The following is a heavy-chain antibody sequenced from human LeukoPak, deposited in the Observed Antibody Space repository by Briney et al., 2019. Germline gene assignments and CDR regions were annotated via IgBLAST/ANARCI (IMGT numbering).Heavy chain of an antibody. CDR2: IRSKAYGGTP. J-gene: IGHJ4*02. V-gene: IGHV3-49*04. CDR3: TRVIVATKDY. Sequence: PGGSLRLSCTGSGFTFGDCAMNWVRQAPGKGLEWVGFIRSKAYGGTPEYAASVKGRFTISRDDSKSIAYLQMNSLKTEDTAVYYCTRVIVATKDYWGQGTLVTVSS. CDR1: GFTFGDCA. D-gene: IGHD5-12*01.